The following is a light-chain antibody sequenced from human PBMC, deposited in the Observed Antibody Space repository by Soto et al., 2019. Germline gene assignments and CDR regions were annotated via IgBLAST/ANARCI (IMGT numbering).Light chain of an antibody. CDR3: QQYGRPWT. V-gene: IGKV3-20*01. CDR2: GAS. J-gene: IGKJ1*01. CDR1: QSVWSSL. Sequence: ETVLTQSPGTLSLTPGERATLSCRASQSVWSSLLAWYQHKPDQTPRLLIYGASSRATGIPDRFSGSGSGTDFTLTISRLEPEDFAVYYCQQYGRPWTFGQGTKVEIK.